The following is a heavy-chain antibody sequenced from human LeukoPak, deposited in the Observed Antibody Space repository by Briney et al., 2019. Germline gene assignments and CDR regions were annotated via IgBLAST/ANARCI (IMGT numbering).Heavy chain of an antibody. J-gene: IGHJ4*02. CDR2: IIPILGIA. D-gene: IGHD3-22*01. Sequence: SVKVSCKASGGTFSSYTISWVRQAPGQGLEWMGRIIPILGIANYAQKFRGRVTITADKSTSTAYMELSSLRSEDTAVYYCARDQADSSGYLFDYWGQRTLVTVSS. CDR3: ARDQADSSGYLFDY. V-gene: IGHV1-69*04. CDR1: GGTFSSYT.